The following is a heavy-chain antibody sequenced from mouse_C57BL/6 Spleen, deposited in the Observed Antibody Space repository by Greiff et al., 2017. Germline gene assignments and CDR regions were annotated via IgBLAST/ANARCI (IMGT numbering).Heavy chain of an antibody. V-gene: IGHV5-16*01. D-gene: IGHD1-1*01. J-gene: IGHJ2*01. CDR2: INYDGSST. Sequence: EVKVVESEGGLVQPGSSMKLSCTASGFTFSDYYMAWVRQVPEKGLEWVANINYDGSSTYYLDSLKSRFIISRDNAKNILYLQMSSLKSEDTATYYCARERTTVVGHYFDYWGQGTTLTVSS. CDR1: GFTFSDYY. CDR3: ARERTTVVGHYFDY.